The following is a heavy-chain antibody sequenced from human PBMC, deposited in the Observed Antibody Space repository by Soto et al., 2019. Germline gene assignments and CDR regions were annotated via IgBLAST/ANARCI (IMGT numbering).Heavy chain of an antibody. CDR1: GYTFTGYY. CDR2: INPNSGGT. CDR3: ARGEYSSSIFYYYYGMDV. D-gene: IGHD6-6*01. J-gene: IGHJ6*02. V-gene: IGHV1-2*04. Sequence: ASLKVSCKASGYTFTGYYMHWVRQAPGQGLEWMGWINPNSGGTNYAQKFQGWVTMTRDTAISTAYMELSRLRSDDTAVYYCARGEYSSSIFYYYYGMDVWGQGTTVNVPS.